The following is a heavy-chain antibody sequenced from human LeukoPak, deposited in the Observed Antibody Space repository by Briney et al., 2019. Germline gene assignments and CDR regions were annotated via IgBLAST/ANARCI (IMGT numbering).Heavy chain of an antibody. CDR1: GGSFSGYY. V-gene: IGHV4-34*01. Sequence: SETLSLTCAVYGGSFSGYYWSWIRQPPGKGLEWIGEINHSGSTNYNPSLKSRVTISVDTSKNQFSLKLSSVTAADTAVYYCARGGYSYGPSVYYFDYWGQGILVTVSS. D-gene: IGHD5-18*01. CDR2: INHSGST. CDR3: ARGGYSYGPSVYYFDY. J-gene: IGHJ4*02.